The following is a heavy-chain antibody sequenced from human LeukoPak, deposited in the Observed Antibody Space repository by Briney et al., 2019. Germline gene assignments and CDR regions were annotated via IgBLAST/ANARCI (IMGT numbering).Heavy chain of an antibody. J-gene: IGHJ5*02. Sequence: GSLRLSCAASGLTISSYSMNWVRQAPGKGLQWVSYISSSSSTIYYADSVKGRFTISRDNAKNSLYLQMNSLRAEDTALYYCAKDIHIGHGSGWPESWGQGTLVTVSS. D-gene: IGHD6-19*01. CDR3: AKDIHIGHGSGWPES. CDR2: ISSSSSTI. V-gene: IGHV3-48*01. CDR1: GLTISSYS.